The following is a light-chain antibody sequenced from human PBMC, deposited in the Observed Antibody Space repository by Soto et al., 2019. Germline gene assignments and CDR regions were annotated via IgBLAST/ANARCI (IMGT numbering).Light chain of an antibody. CDR3: QSYDXXXSGSNV. CDR1: SSNIGAGYD. CDR2: GNS. V-gene: IGLV1-40*01. Sequence: QSVLTQPPSVSGAPGQRVTISCTGSSSNIGAGYDVHWYQQLPGTAPKLLIYGNSNRPSGVPDRFSGSKSGTSASLAITGLXAEDXADXXXQSYDXXXSGSNVFGTGTKLTVL. J-gene: IGLJ1*01.